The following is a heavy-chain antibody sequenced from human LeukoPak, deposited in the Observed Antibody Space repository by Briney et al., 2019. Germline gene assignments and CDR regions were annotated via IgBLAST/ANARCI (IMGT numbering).Heavy chain of an antibody. CDR2: IWYDGSNK. D-gene: IGHD3-3*01. CDR3: ARGAIFGVAMRLYYYYYGMDV. J-gene: IGHJ6*02. CDR1: GFTFSSYG. Sequence: GGSLRLSCAASGFTFSSYGMHWVRQAPGKGLEWVAVIWYDGSNKYYADSVKGRFTVSRDNSKNTLYLQMNSLRAEDTAVYYCARGAIFGVAMRLYYYYYGMDVWGQGTTVTVSS. V-gene: IGHV3-33*01.